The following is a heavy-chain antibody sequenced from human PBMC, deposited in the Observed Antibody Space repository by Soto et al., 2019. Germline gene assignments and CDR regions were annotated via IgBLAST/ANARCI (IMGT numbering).Heavy chain of an antibody. Sequence: PGGSLRLSCAASGFSFSDYYMSWIRQAPGKGLEWLSYISRSGNTIYYADSVKGRFTISRDNAKNSLFLQMNSLRADDTGVYFCARDSGFSDRDFYYYYGMDVWGQGTTVTVSS. V-gene: IGHV3-11*01. CDR3: ARDSGFSDRDFYYYYGMDV. CDR1: GFSFSDYY. J-gene: IGHJ6*02. D-gene: IGHD5-18*01. CDR2: ISRSGNTI.